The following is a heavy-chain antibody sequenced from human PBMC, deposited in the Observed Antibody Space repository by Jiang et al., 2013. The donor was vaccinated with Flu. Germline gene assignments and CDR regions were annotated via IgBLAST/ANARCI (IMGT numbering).Heavy chain of an antibody. CDR2: INDDGSST. V-gene: IGHV3-74*01. D-gene: IGHD5-12*01. CDR3: ARVVSGYDYWAFDY. CDR1: GFSFSYCW. Sequence: EVQLVESGGGLVQPGGSLRLSCAASGFSFSYCWMHWVRQAPGKGLVWVSRINDDGSSTIYADSVKGRFTISRDNAKNSLYLQMNSLRAEDTAVYYCARVVSGYDYWAFDYWGQGTLVT. J-gene: IGHJ4*02.